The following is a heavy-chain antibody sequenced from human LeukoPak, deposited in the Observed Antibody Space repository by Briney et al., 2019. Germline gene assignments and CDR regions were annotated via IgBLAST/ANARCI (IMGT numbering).Heavy chain of an antibody. Sequence: PGRSLRLSCAASGFTFSSYGMHWVRQAPGKGLEWVAVISYDGSNKYYADSVKGRFTISRDNSKNTLYLQMNSLRAEDTAVYYCAKDLGGAIVVVPAADYGMDVWGQGTTVTVSS. CDR3: AKDLGGAIVVVPAADYGMDV. CDR1: GFTFSSYG. V-gene: IGHV3-30*18. D-gene: IGHD2-2*01. J-gene: IGHJ6*02. CDR2: ISYDGSNK.